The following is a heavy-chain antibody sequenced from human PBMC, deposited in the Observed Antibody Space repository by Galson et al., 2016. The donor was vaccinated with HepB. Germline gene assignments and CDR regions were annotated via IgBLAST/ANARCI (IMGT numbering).Heavy chain of an antibody. D-gene: IGHD3-16*01. J-gene: IGHJ5*01. CDR3: THRLRRWGCFDF. V-gene: IGHV2-5*01. CDR1: GFSLRTSGVG. Sequence: PALVKPPQTLTLTCTFSGFSLRTSGVGVGWIRQPPGKALEWLALLSWNGDQRYSPSVKSRLTITKDTSKNQVVLTLTNMGPVDTGTYYCTHRLRRWGCFDFWGQGTPVTVSS. CDR2: LSWNGDQ.